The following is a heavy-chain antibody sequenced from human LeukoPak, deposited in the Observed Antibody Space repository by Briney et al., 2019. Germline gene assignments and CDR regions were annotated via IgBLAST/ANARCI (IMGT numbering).Heavy chain of an antibody. CDR2: ISSSSNYI. V-gene: IGHV3-21*01. CDR1: GFTFSSYS. J-gene: IGHJ3*02. Sequence: GGSLRLSCAASGFTFSSYSMNWVRQAPGKGLEWVSSISSSSNYIYYADSVKGRFTISRDNAKNSLYLQMNSLRAEGTAVYYCARVAVNAFDIWGQGTMVTVSS. CDR3: ARVAVNAFDI. D-gene: IGHD6-19*01.